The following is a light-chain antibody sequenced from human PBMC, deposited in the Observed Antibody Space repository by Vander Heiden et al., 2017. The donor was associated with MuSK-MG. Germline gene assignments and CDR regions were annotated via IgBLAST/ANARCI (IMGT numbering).Light chain of an antibody. CDR3: QQSHSAPLT. J-gene: IGKJ4*01. CDR1: QSIARY. CDR2: EAS. Sequence: DIQMTQTPSSLSASVEDRVTITCRASQSIARYLNWYQHAPGKAPRVLIFEASNLQSGVPSRFSGSGSGTDFTLTISSLQPEDFATYYCQQSHSAPLTFGGGTKVEIK. V-gene: IGKV1-39*01.